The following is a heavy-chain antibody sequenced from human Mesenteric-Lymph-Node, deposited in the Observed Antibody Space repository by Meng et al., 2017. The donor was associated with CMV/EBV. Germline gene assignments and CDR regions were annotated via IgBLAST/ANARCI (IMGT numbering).Heavy chain of an antibody. CDR3: ARDGYSGYGYYFDY. CDR2: IGAGGTYT. CDR1: GFTFSSYS. V-gene: IGHV3-23*01. D-gene: IGHD5-12*01. J-gene: IGHJ4*02. Sequence: GESLKISCAASGFTFSSYSMNWVRQAPGKGLEWVSGIGAGGTYTYYTDSAKGRFSISRDNSKNTLYLQMNSLRVEDTAVYYCARDGYSGYGYYFDYWGQGTLVTVSS.